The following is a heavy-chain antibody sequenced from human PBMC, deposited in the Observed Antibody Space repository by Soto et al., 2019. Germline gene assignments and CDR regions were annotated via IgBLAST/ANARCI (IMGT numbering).Heavy chain of an antibody. CDR2: INPNSGGT. D-gene: IGHD4-17*01. CDR3: ARGLRLRHPPAGSFDP. V-gene: IGHV1-2*04. CDR1: GYTFTGYY. J-gene: IGHJ5*02. Sequence: GASVKVSCKASGYTFTGYYMHWVRQAPGQGLEWMGWINPNSGGTNYAQKFQGWVTMTRDTSISTAYMELSRLRSDDTAVYYCARGLRLRHPPAGSFDPWGQGTLVTVSS.